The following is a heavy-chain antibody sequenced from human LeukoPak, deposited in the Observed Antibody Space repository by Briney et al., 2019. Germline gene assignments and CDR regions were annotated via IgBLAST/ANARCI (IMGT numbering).Heavy chain of an antibody. CDR2: IIPIFGTA. CDR3: AGRRNYYGSGSHFDY. CDR1: GGTFSSYA. J-gene: IGHJ4*02. Sequence: GASVKVSRKAPGGTFSSYAISWVRQAPGQGLEWMGGIIPIFGTANYAQKFQGRVTITADKSTSTAYMELSSLRSEDTAVYYCAGRRNYYGSGSHFDYWGQGTLVTVSS. V-gene: IGHV1-69*06. D-gene: IGHD3-10*01.